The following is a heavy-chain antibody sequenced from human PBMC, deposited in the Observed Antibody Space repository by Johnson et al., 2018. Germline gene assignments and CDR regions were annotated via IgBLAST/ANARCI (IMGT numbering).Heavy chain of an antibody. V-gene: IGHV1-46*01. J-gene: IGHJ6*03. CDR1: GYTFTSYY. CDR3: ARKVGYSSDYAVDYYYYYCMDV. D-gene: IGHD5-18*01. Sequence: QVQLVQSGAEVKKPGASVKVSCKASGYTFTSYYMHWVRQAPGQGLEWMGIINPSGGSTSYAQKFQGRVTMTRDTSTSKVYMELSSLRSEDTAGYYCARKVGYSSDYAVDYYYYYCMDVWGKGTTVTVSS. CDR2: INPSGGST.